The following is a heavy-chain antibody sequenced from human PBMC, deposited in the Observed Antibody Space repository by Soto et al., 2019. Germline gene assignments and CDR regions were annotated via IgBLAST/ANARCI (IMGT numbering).Heavy chain of an antibody. J-gene: IGHJ6*02. Sequence: QVQLVESGGGVVQPGRSLRLSCVASGFTSRNYYMDWVRQAPGKGLEWVALISYARRNNHYTDSVKGRFTISRDHSKNSLYLQMNSLRVEDTAVYFGARGDSYYGMEVWGQGTTVTVYS. CDR3: ARGDSYYGMEV. V-gene: IGHV3-30*04. CDR2: ISYARRNN. CDR1: GFTSRNYY.